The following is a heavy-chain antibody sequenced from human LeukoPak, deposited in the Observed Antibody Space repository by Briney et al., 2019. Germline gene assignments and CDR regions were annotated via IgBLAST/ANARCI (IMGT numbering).Heavy chain of an antibody. CDR1: GGSISSYY. CDR3: ARVESPRHYHYGMDV. CDR2: IYYTGST. J-gene: IGHJ6*02. V-gene: IGHV4-59*12. Sequence: PSETLSLTCTVSGGSISSYYWSWIRQPPGKGLEWIGYIYYTGSTNYIPSLKSRVTISVDTSKNQFSLKLSSVTAADTAVYYCARVESPRHYHYGMDVWGQGTTVTVSS.